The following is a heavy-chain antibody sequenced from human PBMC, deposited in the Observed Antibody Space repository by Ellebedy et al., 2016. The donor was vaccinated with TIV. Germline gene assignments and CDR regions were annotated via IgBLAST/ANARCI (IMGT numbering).Heavy chain of an antibody. CDR3: ARDGGSGSYWEGFDY. Sequence: GESLKISCAASGFTFSTFWISWLRQAPGKGLEWVATTKKDGNEKYYVDSVKGRFTISRDNARNSLYLQMSSLRVEDTAVYYCARDGGSGSYWEGFDYWGQGTLVTVSS. CDR2: TKKDGNEK. D-gene: IGHD3-10*01. J-gene: IGHJ4*02. CDR1: GFTFSTFW. V-gene: IGHV3-7*01.